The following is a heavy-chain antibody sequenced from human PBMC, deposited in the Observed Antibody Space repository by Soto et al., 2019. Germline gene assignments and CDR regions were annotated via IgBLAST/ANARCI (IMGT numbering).Heavy chain of an antibody. V-gene: IGHV3-21*01. CDR2: ISSSSSYI. CDR3: ARDWGNWNYVPYYYYGMDV. CDR1: GFTFSSYS. J-gene: IGHJ6*02. Sequence: EVQLVESGGGLVKPGGSLRLSCAASGFTFSSYSMNWVRQAPGKGLEWVSSISSSSSYIYYADSVKGRFTISRDNAKNPLYLQMNSLRAEATAVYYCARDWGNWNYVPYYYYGMDVWGQGTTVTVSS. D-gene: IGHD1-7*01.